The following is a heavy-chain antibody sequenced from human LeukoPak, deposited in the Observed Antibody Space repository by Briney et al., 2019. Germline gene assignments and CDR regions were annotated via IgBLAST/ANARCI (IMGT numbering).Heavy chain of an antibody. CDR3: ARNNPSGVWSFDY. CDR2: IKQDGSEM. D-gene: IGHD1-14*01. V-gene: IGHV3-7*01. J-gene: IGHJ4*02. CDR1: GFTFTTYW. Sequence: GGSLRLSCAASGFTFTTYWMSWVRQAPGKGLEWVANIKQDGSEMSYVDSVKGRFTISRDDAKNSLYLQMNSLRAEDTAVYYCARNNPSGVWSFDYWGQGTLVTVSS.